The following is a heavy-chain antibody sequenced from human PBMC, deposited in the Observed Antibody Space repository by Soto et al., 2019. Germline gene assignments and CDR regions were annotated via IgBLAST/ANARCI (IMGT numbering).Heavy chain of an antibody. Sequence: GGSLGLSCAASGVRLSSYGMHWVRKDPGKGLEWVAVISYDGSNKYYADSVKGRFTISRDNSKNTLYLQMTSLRAEDTAVYYWAKAYGSDRSNYYGMDVWGKGTTVTVS. CDR1: GVRLSSYG. J-gene: IGHJ6*04. CDR2: ISYDGSNK. D-gene: IGHD1-26*01. CDR3: AKAYGSDRSNYYGMDV. V-gene: IGHV3-30*18.